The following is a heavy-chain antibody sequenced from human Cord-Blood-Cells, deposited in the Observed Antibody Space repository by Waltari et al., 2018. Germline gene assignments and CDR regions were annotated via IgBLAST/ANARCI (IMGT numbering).Heavy chain of an antibody. Sequence: QEPLVQSGSEVTKPGASAKVSCKASGSPFTGYYMHWVRQAPGQGLEWMGWINPNSGGTNYAQKFQGRVTMTRDTSISTAYMELSRLGSDDTAVYYCARDDSPLTAAIDYWGQGTLVTVSS. J-gene: IGHJ4*02. V-gene: IGHV1-2*02. CDR1: GSPFTGYY. CDR3: ARDDSPLTAAIDY. D-gene: IGHD2-2*01. CDR2: INPNSGGT.